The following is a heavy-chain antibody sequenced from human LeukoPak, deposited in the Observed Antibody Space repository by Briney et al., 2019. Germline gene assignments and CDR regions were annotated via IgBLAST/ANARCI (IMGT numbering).Heavy chain of an antibody. J-gene: IGHJ4*02. D-gene: IGHD3-10*01. V-gene: IGHV3-23*01. CDR1: GFTFNNNA. CDR3: AKGTERYREVSSFDS. CDR2: IGGSGGTT. Sequence: QPGGSLRLSCAASGFTFNNNAMSWVRQAPGKGLEWVSTIGGSGGTTYYADSVKGRFTISRDNSKNTLYLQVGSLRAEDTAAYYCAKGTERYREVSSFDSWGQGTLVTVSS.